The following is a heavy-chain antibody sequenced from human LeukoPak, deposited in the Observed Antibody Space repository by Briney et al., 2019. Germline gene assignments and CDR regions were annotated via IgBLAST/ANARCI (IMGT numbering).Heavy chain of an antibody. V-gene: IGHV3-30-3*01. CDR3: AKDRAGSHPYDTSGLTPSDH. CDR1: GFTFSSYA. Sequence: GGSLRLSCAASGFTFSSYAMSWVRQAPGKGLEWVAVISYDGSNKYYADSVKGRFTISRDSSRNTLYLQMTSLRAEDTAVYYCAKDRAGSHPYDTSGLTPSDHWGQGTLVTVSS. D-gene: IGHD3-22*01. CDR2: ISYDGSNK. J-gene: IGHJ5*02.